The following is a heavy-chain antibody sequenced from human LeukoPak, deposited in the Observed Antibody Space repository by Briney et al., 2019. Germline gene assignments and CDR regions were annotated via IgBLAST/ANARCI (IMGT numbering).Heavy chain of an antibody. CDR3: AKDGTCSCTD. CDR1: GFTFTSSA. Sequence: GGSLSLSCGASGFTFTSSAMHWVRQGPATGLECVAYIAHHGNNKYYAESVKGRFTISRDNSKRSLYLQMTSLRADDTSVYYCAKDGTCSCTDWGQGTLVRVSS. D-gene: IGHD2-15*01. J-gene: IGHJ4*01. CDR2: IAHHGNNK. V-gene: IGHV3-30*02.